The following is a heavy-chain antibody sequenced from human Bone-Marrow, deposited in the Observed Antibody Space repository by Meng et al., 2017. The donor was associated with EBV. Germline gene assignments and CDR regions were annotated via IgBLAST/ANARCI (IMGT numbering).Heavy chain of an antibody. V-gene: IGHV4-39*07. J-gene: IGHJ4*02. CDR1: GASISTSNYY. Sequence: HLHRTESAPGLVKPSETLSPTCTVSGASISTSNYYWGWIRQPPEKGLEWIGSIYFSGSTYYNPSLKSRITISVDTSKNQFSLKLNSVTAADTAVYYCARGGDTAMMTPFLLDWGQGTLVTVFS. D-gene: IGHD5-18*01. CDR2: IYFSGST. CDR3: ARGGDTAMMTPFLLD.